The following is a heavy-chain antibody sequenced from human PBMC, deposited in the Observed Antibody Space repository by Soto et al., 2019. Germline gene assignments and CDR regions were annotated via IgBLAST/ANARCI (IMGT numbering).Heavy chain of an antibody. Sequence: GGSLRLSCAASGFTVSNSYMSWVRQAPGKGLECVSVIYRAGSTFYADSVKGRFTISRDNAKNSLYLQMNSLRAEDTAVYYCASLLPLDYWGQGTLVTVSS. CDR2: IYRAGST. J-gene: IGHJ4*02. CDR1: GFTVSNSY. CDR3: ASLLPLDY. V-gene: IGHV3-53*01.